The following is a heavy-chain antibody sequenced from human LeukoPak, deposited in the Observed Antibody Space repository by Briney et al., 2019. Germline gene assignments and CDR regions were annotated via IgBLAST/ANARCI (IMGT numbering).Heavy chain of an antibody. J-gene: IGHJ4*02. CDR2: ISAYNGNT. CDR1: GYTFTSYG. V-gene: IGHV1-18*01. D-gene: IGHD3-22*01. Sequence: GASVKVSCRASGYTFTSYGISWVRQAPGQGLEWMGWISAYNGNTNYAQKLQGRVTMTTDTSTSTAYMELRSLRSDDTAVYYCARDLDQYYYDSSGYGYWGQGTLVTVSS. CDR3: ARDLDQYYYDSSGYGY.